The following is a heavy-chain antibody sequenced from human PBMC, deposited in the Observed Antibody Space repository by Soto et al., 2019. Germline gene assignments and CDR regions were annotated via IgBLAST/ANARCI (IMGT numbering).Heavy chain of an antibody. J-gene: IGHJ6*02. Sequence: EVHLLESGGGLVQPGGSLRLSCAASGFTLSSYAMSWVRQAPGKGLEWVSGMSASGGSTYYADSVKGRFTISRDSSKNTLYLHKISLKAEDTAVYHCAKGYCSSSSCEKLNTFRVKYYYTGMEVWGQGNTVTVSS. CDR1: GFTLSSYA. V-gene: IGHV3-23*01. CDR3: AKGYCSSSSCEKLNTFRVKYYYTGMEV. CDR2: MSASGGST. D-gene: IGHD2-2*01.